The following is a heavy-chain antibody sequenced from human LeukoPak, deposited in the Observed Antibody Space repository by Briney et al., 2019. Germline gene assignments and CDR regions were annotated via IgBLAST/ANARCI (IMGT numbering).Heavy chain of an antibody. CDR2: IISIFGIV. D-gene: IGHD2-15*01. J-gene: IGHJ3*02. Sequence: SVKVSCKASGYTFTSYGISWVRQAPGQGLEWMGKIISIFGIVNYAQNFQGRVTIIADKSTSTAYMELSSLRSGDTAVYYCARGSAEDLYCSGGSCSTPTDAFDIWGQGTMVTVSS. CDR1: GYTFTSYG. V-gene: IGHV1-69*04. CDR3: ARGSAEDLYCSGGSCSTPTDAFDI.